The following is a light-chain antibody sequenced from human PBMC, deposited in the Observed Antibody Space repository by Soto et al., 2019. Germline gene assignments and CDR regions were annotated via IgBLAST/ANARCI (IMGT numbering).Light chain of an antibody. Sequence: DIPMTQSPSSLSASVGDRVTITCRASQSISSYLNWYQQKPGKAPKLLIYAASSLQSGVPSRFSGSGSGTDFTLTISSPQPEDFATYYCQQSYSTPRTFGGGTKVEIK. CDR3: QQSYSTPRT. CDR2: AAS. CDR1: QSISSY. J-gene: IGKJ4*01. V-gene: IGKV1-39*01.